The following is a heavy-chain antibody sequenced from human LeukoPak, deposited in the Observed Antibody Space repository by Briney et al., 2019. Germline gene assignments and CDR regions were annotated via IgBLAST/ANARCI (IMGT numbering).Heavy chain of an antibody. CDR2: ISYDGSNK. CDR1: GFTFSSYG. Sequence: GGSLRLSCAASGFTFSSYGMHWVRQAPGKGLEWVAVISYDGSNKYYADSVKGRFTISRDNAENSLYLQMNSLRAEDTAVYYCARDRGGSYYEGGDLPWGQGTLVTVSS. V-gene: IGHV3-30*03. CDR3: ARDRGGSYYEGGDLP. D-gene: IGHD1-26*01. J-gene: IGHJ5*02.